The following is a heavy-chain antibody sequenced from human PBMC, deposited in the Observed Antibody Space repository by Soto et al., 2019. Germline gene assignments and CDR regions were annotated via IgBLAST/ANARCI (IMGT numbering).Heavy chain of an antibody. V-gene: IGHV5-51*01. D-gene: IGHD3-10*01. CDR2: IYPGDSDT. J-gene: IGHJ6*02. CDR3: ARHGEFRYYGMDV. CDR1: GYSFTSYW. Sequence: GESLKISCKGSGYSFTSYWIGWVRQMPGKGLEWMGIIYPGDSDTRYSPSFQGQVTTSADKSISTAYLQWSSLKASDTAMYYCARHGEFRYYGMDVWGQGTTVTVSS.